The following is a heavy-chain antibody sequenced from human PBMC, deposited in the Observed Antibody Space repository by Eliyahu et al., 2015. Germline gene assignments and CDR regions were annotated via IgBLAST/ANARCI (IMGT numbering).Heavy chain of an antibody. Sequence: QITLKESGPTLVKPTQTLTLTCTFSGXSLRTSGVGVAWVRQPPGKXLEWLALIYWNDDKRFSPSLSSRLTITKGPSNNQVVLTMTNMDPVDTATYYCAHRLNGAFASWGQGALVTVSS. CDR1: GXSLRTSGVG. V-gene: IGHV2-5*01. D-gene: IGHD1-26*01. J-gene: IGHJ4*02. CDR2: IYWNDDK. CDR3: AHRLNGAFAS.